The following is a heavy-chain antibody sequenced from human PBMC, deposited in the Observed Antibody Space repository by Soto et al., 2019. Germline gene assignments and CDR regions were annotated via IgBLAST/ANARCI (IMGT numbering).Heavy chain of an antibody. V-gene: IGHV5-10-1*01. CDR2: IDPSDSYT. Sequence: GASLKISCKGSGYSFTSYWISWVRQMPGKGLEWMGRIDPSDSYTNYSPSFQGHVTISADKSISTAYLQWSSLKASDTAMYYCARHGLENAYYYYYGMDVWGQGTPVTVSS. CDR1: GYSFTSYW. J-gene: IGHJ6*02. D-gene: IGHD2-2*01. CDR3: ARHGLENAYYYYYGMDV.